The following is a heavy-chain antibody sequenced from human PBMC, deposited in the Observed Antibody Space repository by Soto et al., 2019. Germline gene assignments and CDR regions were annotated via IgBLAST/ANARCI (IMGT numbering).Heavy chain of an antibody. CDR3: ARAPLGIIVAPDF. J-gene: IGHJ4*02. Sequence: ASVKVSCKASGYTFTRSGISWVRQTPGQGPEWMGWISSYNGDTNYAQTFQGRVTMTTDTSTSTAYMELRSLRSDDTAVYYCARAPLGIIVAPDFWGQGTLVTVSS. CDR1: GYTFTRSG. CDR2: ISSYNGDT. D-gene: IGHD3-22*01. V-gene: IGHV1-18*01.